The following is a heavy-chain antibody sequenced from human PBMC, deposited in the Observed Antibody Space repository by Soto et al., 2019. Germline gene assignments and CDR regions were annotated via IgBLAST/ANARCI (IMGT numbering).Heavy chain of an antibody. CDR2: YIYYSGNT. D-gene: IGHD3-10*01. CDR1: GSSISRGGNY. J-gene: IGHJ4*02. V-gene: IGHV4-31*03. Sequence: QVQLRGPGPGRVKPSQTLSSTCTVPGSSISRGGNYWSGVGQHPGKGLEWIGYIYIYYSGNTYYTPSLKSRVTISGDTSKNQFSLELSSVTAADTAVYFCARGAGSLDYWGQGTLVTVSS. CDR3: ARGAGSLDY.